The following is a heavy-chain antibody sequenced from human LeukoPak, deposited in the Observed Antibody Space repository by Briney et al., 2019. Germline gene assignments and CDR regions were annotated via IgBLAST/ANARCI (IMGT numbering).Heavy chain of an antibody. CDR3: ARQGIVYQFDN. CDR2: IYYSGST. D-gene: IGHD2-8*01. Sequence: SETLSLTCTVSGGSISSSSYYWGWIGQAPGKGLEWIGSIYYSGSTYYNPSLKSRVTISVDTSKNQFSLKVRSVTAADTAVYYCARQGIVYQFDNWGQGTLVTVSS. V-gene: IGHV4-39*01. CDR1: GGSISSSSYY. J-gene: IGHJ4*02.